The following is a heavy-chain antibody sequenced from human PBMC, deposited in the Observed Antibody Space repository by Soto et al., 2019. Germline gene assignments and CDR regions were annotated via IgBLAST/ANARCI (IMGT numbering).Heavy chain of an antibody. CDR1: GGTFSSYA. J-gene: IGHJ6*02. D-gene: IGHD2-21*02. CDR3: ARVPFPCGGDCYSSV. Sequence: ASVKVSCKASGGTFSSYAISWVRQAPGQGLEWMGGIIPIFGTANYAQKYQGRVTITADESTSTAYMELSSLRSEDTAVYYCARVPFPCGGDCYSSVWGQGTTVTVSS. V-gene: IGHV1-69*13. CDR2: IIPIFGTA.